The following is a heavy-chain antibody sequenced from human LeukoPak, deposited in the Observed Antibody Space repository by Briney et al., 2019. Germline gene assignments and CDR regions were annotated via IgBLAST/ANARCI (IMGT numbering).Heavy chain of an antibody. J-gene: IGHJ4*02. CDR3: ARDVRGYTGYDLAFADY. CDR1: GFIFRSYA. CDR2: ISYDGINK. D-gene: IGHD5-12*01. Sequence: PGGSLRLSCAASGFIFRSYAMHWVPQAPGKGLEWVAVISYDGINKYFADSVKGRFTISRDNSKKTLYLQMNSLRVEDTAVYHCARDVRGYTGYDLAFADYWGQGTLVTVSS. V-gene: IGHV3-30-3*01.